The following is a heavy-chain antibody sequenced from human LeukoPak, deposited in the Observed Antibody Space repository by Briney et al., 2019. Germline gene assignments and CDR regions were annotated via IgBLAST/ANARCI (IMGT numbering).Heavy chain of an antibody. CDR2: ISSSGSTI. CDR3: AREATYYYDSSGSPYFDY. D-gene: IGHD3-22*01. Sequence: PGGSLRLSCAASGFTFSDYYMSWIRKAPGKGLEWVSYISSSGSTIYYADSVKGRFTISRDNAKNSLYLQMNSLRAEDTAVYYCAREATYYYDSSGSPYFDYWGQGTLVTVSS. CDR1: GFTFSDYY. V-gene: IGHV3-11*04. J-gene: IGHJ4*02.